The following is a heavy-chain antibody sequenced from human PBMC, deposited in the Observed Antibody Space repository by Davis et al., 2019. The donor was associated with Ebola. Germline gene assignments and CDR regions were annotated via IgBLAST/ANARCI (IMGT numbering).Heavy chain of an antibody. Sequence: PSETLSLTCTVSGGSISSYYWTWVRQPPGKGLEWIDFIHSSGFTNYNPSLKSRVTISLDTPKSHISLDLKSVTAADTAVYYCARDRGDPWSSQPSGVDLWGQGTTVTVAS. CDR1: GGSISSYY. V-gene: IGHV4-59*01. CDR3: ARDRGDPWSSQPSGVDL. CDR2: IHSSGFT. D-gene: IGHD3-3*01. J-gene: IGHJ6*02.